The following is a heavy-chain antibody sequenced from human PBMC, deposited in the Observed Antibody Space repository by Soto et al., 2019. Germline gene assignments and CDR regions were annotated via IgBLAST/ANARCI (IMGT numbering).Heavy chain of an antibody. CDR2: LTASGLNT. D-gene: IGHD2-8*01. Sequence: GGSLRLSCSASGFNFGSYGMSWVRQAPGKGLEWVSGLTASGLNTYYTDSVKGRFTISRDNSRNTVYLQMSGLRVEDTAVFHCAKGLGNAKEVWGQGTTVTVS. V-gene: IGHV3-23*01. J-gene: IGHJ6*02. CDR1: GFNFGSYG. CDR3: AKGLGNAKEV.